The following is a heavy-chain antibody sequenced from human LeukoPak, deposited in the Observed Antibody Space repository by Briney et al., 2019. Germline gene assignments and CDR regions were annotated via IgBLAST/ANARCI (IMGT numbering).Heavy chain of an antibody. CDR3: ASFGRDGYENSPGY. CDR2: ISAYNGNT. J-gene: IGHJ4*02. Sequence: ASVKVSCKASGYTFTSYGISWVRQAPGQGLEWMGWISAYNGNTNYAQKLQGRVTMTTDTSTSTAYMELRSLRSDDTAVYYCASFGRDGYENSPGYWGQGTLVTVSS. CDR1: GYTFTSYG. D-gene: IGHD5-24*01. V-gene: IGHV1-18*01.